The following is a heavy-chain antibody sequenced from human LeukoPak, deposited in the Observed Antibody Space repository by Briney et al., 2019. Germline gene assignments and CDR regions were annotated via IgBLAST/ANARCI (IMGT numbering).Heavy chain of an antibody. J-gene: IGHJ5*02. Sequence: SGGSLRLSCAASGFTFSSYDMQWVRQATGKGLEWVSAIGTAGDKYYPGPVKGRFTISRENAKNSLYLQMNSLRAGDTAVYYCARGNWFDPWGQGTLVTVSS. CDR2: IGTAGDK. CDR1: GFTFSSYD. CDR3: ARGNWFDP. V-gene: IGHV3-13*01.